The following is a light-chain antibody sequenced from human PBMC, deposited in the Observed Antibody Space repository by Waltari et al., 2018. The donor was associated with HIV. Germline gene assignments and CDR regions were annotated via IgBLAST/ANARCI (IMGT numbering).Light chain of an antibody. CDR3: QSYDSGLSGVV. CDR2: VNN. Sequence: QSVLTQPPSVFGAPGQRVTISCPGSSSNIGADYDVQWYQQVPGTAPKLLIYVNNNRPAGFPDRFSGTKSGTSASLAITGLQAEDEADYYCQSYDSGLSGVVFGGGTRLTVL. J-gene: IGLJ2*01. CDR1: SSNIGADYD. V-gene: IGLV1-40*01.